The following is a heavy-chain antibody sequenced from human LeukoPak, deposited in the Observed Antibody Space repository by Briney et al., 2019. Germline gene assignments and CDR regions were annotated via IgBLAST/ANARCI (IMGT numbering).Heavy chain of an antibody. J-gene: IGHJ4*02. V-gene: IGHV4-61*08. CDR1: GGSISSGGYY. CDR3: ARDRYRAAGTVDY. Sequence: SETLSLTCTVSGGSISSGGYYWSWIRQHPGKGLEWIGYIYYSGSTNYNPSLKSRVTISVDTSKNQFSLKLSSVTAADTAVYYCARDRYRAAGTVDYWGQGTLVTVSS. D-gene: IGHD6-13*01. CDR2: IYYSGST.